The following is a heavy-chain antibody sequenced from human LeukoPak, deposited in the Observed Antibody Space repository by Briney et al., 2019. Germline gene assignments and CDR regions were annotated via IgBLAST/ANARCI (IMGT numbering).Heavy chain of an antibody. J-gene: IGHJ5*02. CDR2: INSDGSST. Sequence: GGSLRLSCTASGFTFSTYWMHWVRQAPGKGLVWVSRINSDGSSTSYADSVKGRFTISRDNAKNTLYVQMNSLRAEDTAVYYCARDRGLAAANWGLDPWGQGTLVTVSS. D-gene: IGHD6-13*01. CDR3: ARDRGLAAANWGLDP. V-gene: IGHV3-74*01. CDR1: GFTFSTYW.